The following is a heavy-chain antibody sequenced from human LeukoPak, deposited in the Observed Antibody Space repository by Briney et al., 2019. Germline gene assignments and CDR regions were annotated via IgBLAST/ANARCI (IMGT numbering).Heavy chain of an antibody. CDR2: MNPNSGNT. D-gene: IGHD6-13*01. CDR3: ARTLVRYSSSPGY. CDR1: GYTFTSYD. V-gene: IGHV1-8*01. J-gene: IGHJ4*02. Sequence: ASVKVSCKASGYTFTSYDINWVRQATGQGLEWMGWMNPNSGNTGYAQKFQGRVTMTRNTSISTVYMELSSLRSEDTAVYHCARTLVRYSSSPGYWGQGTLVTVSS.